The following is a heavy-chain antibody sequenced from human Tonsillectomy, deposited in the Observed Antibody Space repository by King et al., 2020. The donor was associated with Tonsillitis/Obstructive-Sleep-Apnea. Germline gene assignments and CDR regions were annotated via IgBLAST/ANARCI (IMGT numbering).Heavy chain of an antibody. J-gene: IGHJ6*03. CDR1: GYTFTSYV. CDR2: ISAFNGNT. V-gene: IGHV1-18*01. D-gene: IGHD3-3*01. Sequence: QLVQSGAEVRKPGASVKVSCKSSGYTFTSYVITWVRQAPGQGLEWMGWISAFNGNTNYTQKLQGRVTMTTDTSTSTAYMELRSLGSDDTAVYYCASDAVLDFWSGPSLNYYFYYMNVWGKGTTVTVSS. CDR3: ASDAVLDFWSGPSLNYYFYYMNV.